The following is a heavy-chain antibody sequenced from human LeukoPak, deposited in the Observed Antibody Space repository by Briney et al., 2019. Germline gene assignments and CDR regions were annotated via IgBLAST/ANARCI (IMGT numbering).Heavy chain of an antibody. J-gene: IGHJ4*02. CDR2: TSGSGGST. V-gene: IGHV3-23*01. Sequence: PGGSLRLSCAASGFTFSSYAMCWVRQAPGKGLEWVSATSGSGGSTYYADSVKGRFTISRDNSKNTLYLQMNSLRAEDTAVYYCAKENDYGDYGEFDYWGQGTLVTVSS. D-gene: IGHD4-17*01. CDR3: AKENDYGDYGEFDY. CDR1: GFTFSSYA.